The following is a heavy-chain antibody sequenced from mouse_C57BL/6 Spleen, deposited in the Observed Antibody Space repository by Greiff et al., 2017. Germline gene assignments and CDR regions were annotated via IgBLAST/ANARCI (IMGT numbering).Heavy chain of an antibody. CDR2: IYPGDGDT. V-gene: IGHV1-82*01. Sequence: VQLQQSGPELVKPGASVKISCKASGYAFSSSWMNWVKQRPGKGLEWIGRIYPGDGDTNYNGKFKGKATLTADKSSSTAYMQLSSQTSEDSAVYFCARYPYYYGSSPYAMDYWGQGTSVTVSS. D-gene: IGHD1-1*01. J-gene: IGHJ4*01. CDR3: ARYPYYYGSSPYAMDY. CDR1: GYAFSSSW.